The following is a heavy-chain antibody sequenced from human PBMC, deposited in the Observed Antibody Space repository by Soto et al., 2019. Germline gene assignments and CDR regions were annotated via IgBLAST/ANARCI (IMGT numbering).Heavy chain of an antibody. CDR2: FRSGGDDDTT. CDR1: GFTFSSYS. D-gene: IGHD3-10*01. J-gene: IGHJ4*02. V-gene: IGHV3-23*01. CDR3: AKKVNSGSGSQFFDY. Sequence: QSGGSLRLSCAASGFTFSSYSMSWVRQAPGKGLEWVSGFRSGGDDDTTYYADSVRGRFTIPRDNSKNTLFLQMNSLRAEDTAIYYCAKKVNSGSGSQFFDYWGQGTLVTVSS.